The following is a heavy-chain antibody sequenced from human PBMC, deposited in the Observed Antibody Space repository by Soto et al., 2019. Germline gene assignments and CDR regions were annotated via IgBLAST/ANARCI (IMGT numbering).Heavy chain of an antibody. CDR1: GGSSSSYY. CDR3: ARAPRGNYGYPSYFDY. J-gene: IGHJ4*02. CDR2: IYYSGST. D-gene: IGHD3-10*01. Sequence: SETLSLTCTVSGGSSSSYYWSWIRQPPGKGLEWIGYIYYSGSTNYNPSLKSRVTISVDTSKNQFSLKLSSVTAAGTAVYYCARAPRGNYGYPSYFDYWGQGTLVTVSS. V-gene: IGHV4-59*01.